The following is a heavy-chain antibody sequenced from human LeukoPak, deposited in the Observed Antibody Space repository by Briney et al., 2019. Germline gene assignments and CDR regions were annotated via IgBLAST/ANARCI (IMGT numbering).Heavy chain of an antibody. J-gene: IGHJ6*03. V-gene: IGHV4-30-4*08. CDR1: GGSISSGDYY. D-gene: IGHD5-12*01. Sequence: SETLSLTCTVSGGSISSGDYYWSWIRQPPGKGLEWIGYIYYSGSTYCNPSLKSRVTISVDTSKNQFSLKLSSVTAADTAVYYCARLPGWLRFRFGYYYMDVWGKGTTVTVSS. CDR3: ARLPGWLRFRFGYYYMDV. CDR2: IYYSGST.